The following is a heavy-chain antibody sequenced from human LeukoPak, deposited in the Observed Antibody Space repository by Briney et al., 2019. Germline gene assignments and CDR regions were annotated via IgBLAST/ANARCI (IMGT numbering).Heavy chain of an antibody. CDR2: IKSKTEGGTT. Sequence: PGGSLRLSCAASGFTFSNAWMSWVRQAPGKGLEWVGRIKSKTEGGTTDYAAPVKGRFTISRDDSKHTLYLQMHRLKPEDTAVYYCTTDLKVSGRTGYYIGYWGQGTLVTVSS. CDR1: GFTFSNAW. V-gene: IGHV3-15*01. CDR3: TTDLKVSGRTGYYIGY. J-gene: IGHJ4*02. D-gene: IGHD3/OR15-3a*01.